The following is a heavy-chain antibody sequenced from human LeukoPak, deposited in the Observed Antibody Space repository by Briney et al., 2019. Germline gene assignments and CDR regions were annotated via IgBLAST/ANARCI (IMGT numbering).Heavy chain of an antibody. J-gene: IGHJ4*02. Sequence: GGSLRLSCAASGFTFSSYAMSWVRQAPGKGLEWVSAISGSGGSTYYADSVKGRFTISRDNSKNTLYLQMNSLRAEDTAVYYCAKGQTPYYYDSSGYYLRDYWGQGTLVTVSS. CDR2: ISGSGGST. V-gene: IGHV3-23*01. CDR3: AKGQTPYYYDSSGYYLRDY. CDR1: GFTFSSYA. D-gene: IGHD3-22*01.